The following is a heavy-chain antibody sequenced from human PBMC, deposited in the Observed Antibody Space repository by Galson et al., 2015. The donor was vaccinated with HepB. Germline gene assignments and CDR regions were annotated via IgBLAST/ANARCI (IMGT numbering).Heavy chain of an antibody. CDR3: AKVEGAAADDYFDY. CDR1: GCTFSHYA. Sequence: SLRLSCAASGCTFSHYAMSWVRQATGKGLEWVSGISGSGHTTYYVDSVKGRFTISRDNSKNTLYLQMNSLRAEDTALYYCAKVEGAAADDYFDYWGQGTLVTVSS. CDR2: ISGSGHTT. V-gene: IGHV3-23*01. J-gene: IGHJ4*02. D-gene: IGHD6-13*01.